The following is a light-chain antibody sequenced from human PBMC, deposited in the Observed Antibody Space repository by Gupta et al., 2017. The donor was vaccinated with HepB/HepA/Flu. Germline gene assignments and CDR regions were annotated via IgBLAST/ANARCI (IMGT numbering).Light chain of an antibody. V-gene: IGKV3-15*01. J-gene: IGKJ4*01. Sequence: EIVLTQSPGTLSLSPGERATLSCRDSQNVRRNLAWYQQKPGQPPRLLMYVASTRASTVPARFSGTGSGTDFTLTISSLQSEDFGVYFCQQYNDWPLSFGGGTKVEIK. CDR3: QQYNDWPLS. CDR1: QNVRRN. CDR2: VAS.